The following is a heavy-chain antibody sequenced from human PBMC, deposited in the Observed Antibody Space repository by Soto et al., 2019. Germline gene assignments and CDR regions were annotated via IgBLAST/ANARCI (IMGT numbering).Heavy chain of an antibody. CDR3: ARDPVAATHYGMDV. CDR2: IWYDGSNK. D-gene: IGHD2-15*01. CDR1: GFTFSSYG. V-gene: IGHV3-33*01. J-gene: IGHJ6*02. Sequence: SLRLSCAASGFTFSSYGMHWVRQAPGKGLEWVAVIWYDGSNKYYADSVKGRFTISRDNSKNTLYLQMNSLRAEDTAVYYCARDPVAATHYGMDVWGQGTTVTVSS.